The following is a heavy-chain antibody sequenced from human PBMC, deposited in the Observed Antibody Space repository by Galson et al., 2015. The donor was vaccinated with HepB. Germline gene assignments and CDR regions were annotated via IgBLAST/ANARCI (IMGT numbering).Heavy chain of an antibody. V-gene: IGHV1-18*01. CDR1: GYTFSTYS. Sequence: SVKVSCKASGYTFSTYSITWVRQAPGQGLEWMGWISPYNRDTKYARKFQGRVTMTTDTFTSTAYMELRSLRSDDTAFYYCARCDMAGTTKFDPWGQGTLVTVSS. CDR2: ISPYNRDT. D-gene: IGHD1-7*01. J-gene: IGHJ5*02. CDR3: ARCDMAGTTKFDP.